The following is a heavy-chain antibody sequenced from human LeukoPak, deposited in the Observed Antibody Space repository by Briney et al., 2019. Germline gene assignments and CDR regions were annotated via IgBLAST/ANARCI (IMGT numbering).Heavy chain of an antibody. CDR3: ARVGDIVVVPAYNWFDP. CDR2: INHSGST. CDR1: GGSFSGYY. V-gene: IGHV4-34*01. Sequence: PSETLSLTCAVYGGSFSGYYWSWIRQPPGKGLEWIGEINHSGSTNYNPSLKSRVTISVDTSKNQFSFKLSSVTAADTAVYYCARVGDIVVVPAYNWFDPWSQGTLVTVSS. D-gene: IGHD2-2*01. J-gene: IGHJ5*02.